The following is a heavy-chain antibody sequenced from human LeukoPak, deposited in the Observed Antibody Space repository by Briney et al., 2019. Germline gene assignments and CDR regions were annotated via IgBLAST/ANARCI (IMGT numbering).Heavy chain of an antibody. Sequence: TGGSLRLSCVGSGFSFSTYGMHWVRRAPGQGLEWVGRIKSKTDGGTTDYAAPVKGRFTISRDDSKNTLYLQMNSLKTEDTAVYYCTTDMIVAHPNYWGQGTLVTVSS. J-gene: IGHJ4*02. V-gene: IGHV3-15*01. CDR2: IKSKTDGGTT. CDR3: TTDMIVAHPNY. CDR1: GFSFSTYG. D-gene: IGHD3-22*01.